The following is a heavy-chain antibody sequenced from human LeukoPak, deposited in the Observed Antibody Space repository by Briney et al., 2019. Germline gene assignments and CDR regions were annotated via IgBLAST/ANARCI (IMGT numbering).Heavy chain of an antibody. CDR3: TVVPMG. J-gene: IGHJ4*02. D-gene: IGHD4-23*01. CDR2: ISNTGSVT. CDR1: GFTFSSYE. Sequence: GGSLRLSCAGSGFTFSSYEMSWVRQAPGKGLEWVSYISNTGSVTYYADSVRGRFTISRDNASNSLLLQMNSLRAEVTGVYYCTVVPMGWGQGPLVTVPS. V-gene: IGHV3-48*03.